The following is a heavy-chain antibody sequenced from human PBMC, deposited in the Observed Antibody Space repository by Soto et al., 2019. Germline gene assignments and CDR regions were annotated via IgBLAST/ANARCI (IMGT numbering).Heavy chain of an antibody. CDR3: ARERGQIDS. Sequence: QVQLVESGVGVVQPGRSLRLSCAASGLTCSSYGMQWVRRAPGKGLEWVAVIWHDGSNQYYADSVKGRFTISRDNSNNILYLQLNSLRAEATAVYYCARERGQIDSWGQGIQVTVSS. J-gene: IGHJ4*02. CDR1: GLTCSSYG. V-gene: IGHV3-33*01. CDR2: IWHDGSNQ.